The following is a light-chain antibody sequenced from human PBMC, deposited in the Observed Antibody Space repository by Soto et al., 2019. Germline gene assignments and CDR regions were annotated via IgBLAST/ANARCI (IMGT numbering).Light chain of an antibody. V-gene: IGKV3-15*01. CDR1: HRVSSN. CDR3: QQYNTWPSS. Sequence: EIVMTQSPATLSVSPGERATRACRASHRVSSNLAWYQQKPGQAPRLLIYGASTRAPGIPARFSGSGSGTEFPLTISSLPSEDFAVYYCQQYNTWPSSFGGGTKVEIK. J-gene: IGKJ4*01. CDR2: GAS.